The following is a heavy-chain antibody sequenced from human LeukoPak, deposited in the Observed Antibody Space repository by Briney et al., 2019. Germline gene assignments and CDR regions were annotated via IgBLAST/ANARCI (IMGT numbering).Heavy chain of an antibody. CDR3: ARGDYDSSGRDPY. D-gene: IGHD3-22*01. J-gene: IGHJ4*02. CDR2: ISYDGSNK. Sequence: GGSLRLSCAASGFTFSSYAMHWVRQAPGKGLEWVAVISYDGSNKYYADSVKGRFTISRDNSKNTLYLQMNSLRAKDTAVYYCARGDYDSSGRDPYWGQGTLVTVSS. V-gene: IGHV3-30-3*01. CDR1: GFTFSSYA.